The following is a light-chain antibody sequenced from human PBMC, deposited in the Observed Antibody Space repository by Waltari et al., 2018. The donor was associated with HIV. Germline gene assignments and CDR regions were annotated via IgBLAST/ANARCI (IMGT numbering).Light chain of an antibody. V-gene: IGKV3-15*01. Sequence: EIMITPSPATLSVSPGDTATLPSRASQSLSTTLAWSQQKPGQAPRLLFYDASTRATGVPARFSGGGSETEFTLTITSLQSEDFAVYYCQQYNNWPPAYTFGQGTKLEIK. CDR1: QSLSTT. CDR3: QQYNNWPPAYT. J-gene: IGKJ2*01. CDR2: DAS.